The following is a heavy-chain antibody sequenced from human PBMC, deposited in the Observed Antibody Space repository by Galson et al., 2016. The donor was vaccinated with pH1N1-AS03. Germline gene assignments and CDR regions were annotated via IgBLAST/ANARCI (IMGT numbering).Heavy chain of an antibody. J-gene: IGHJ5*02. V-gene: IGHV4-61*10. CDR2: TYIRGIT. Sequence: SETLSLTCTVSGGSIISSDYYWSWIRQPAGKGLEWIGPTYIRGITNYNPSLKSRVTISVDTSKNQFSLRLSSVTAADTAVYYCAHGPYWFDPWGQGTLVTVSS. CDR1: GGSIISSDYY. CDR3: AHGPYWFDP.